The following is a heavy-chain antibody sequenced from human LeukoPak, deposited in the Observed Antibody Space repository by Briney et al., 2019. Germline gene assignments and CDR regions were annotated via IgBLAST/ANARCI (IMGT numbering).Heavy chain of an antibody. CDR1: GGSFSGYY. Sequence: SETLSLTCAVYGGSFSGYYWSWIRQPPGKGLEWIGEINHSGSTNYNPSLKSRVNISVDTSKNQFSLKLSSVTAAYTAVYYGARLGKYCNSTSCHYYYGMDVWGQGTTVTVSS. V-gene: IGHV4-34*01. CDR2: INHSGST. D-gene: IGHD2-2*01. CDR3: ARLGKYCNSTSCHYYYGMDV. J-gene: IGHJ6*02.